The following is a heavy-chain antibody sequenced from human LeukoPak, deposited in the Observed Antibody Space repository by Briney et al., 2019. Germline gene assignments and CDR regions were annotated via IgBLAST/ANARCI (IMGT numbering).Heavy chain of an antibody. Sequence: GGSLRLSGAAPGFTVGNNYMNWVRQAPGKGLDWVSLIFSHGETSYADSVKGRFTISRDNSKNTLYLQMNGLRVEDTAVYYCARDPPAVSINTYAWGQGTLVTVSS. CDR2: IFSHGET. J-gene: IGHJ4*02. CDR1: GFTVGNNY. CDR3: ARDPPAVSINTYA. D-gene: IGHD2-8*01. V-gene: IGHV3-66*01.